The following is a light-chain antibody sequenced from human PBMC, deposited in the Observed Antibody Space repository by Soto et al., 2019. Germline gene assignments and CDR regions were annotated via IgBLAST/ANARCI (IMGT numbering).Light chain of an antibody. CDR2: QDS. V-gene: IGLV3-1*01. J-gene: IGLJ2*01. Sequence: SYELTQPPSVSVSPGQTARITCSGDKLGDKYACWYQQKPGQSPVLVIYQDSKRPSGIPDRFSGSDSGNTATLTISGTQSMDVAEYYRQAWVINTAVFGGGTKLSVL. CDR1: KLGDKY. CDR3: QAWVINTAV.